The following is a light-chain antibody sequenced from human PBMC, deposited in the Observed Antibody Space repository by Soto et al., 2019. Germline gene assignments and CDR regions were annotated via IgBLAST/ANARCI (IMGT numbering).Light chain of an antibody. Sequence: AIQMTQSPSSLSASVGDRVTITCRASQGIGNDLGWFQQKPGKAPKLLIYAASSLQSGVPSRLSGSGSGPDFPLASSSLQPEDFATYYCLQDYNHPRTFGQGTKVEIK. CDR1: QGIGND. CDR3: LQDYNHPRT. CDR2: AAS. V-gene: IGKV1-6*01. J-gene: IGKJ1*01.